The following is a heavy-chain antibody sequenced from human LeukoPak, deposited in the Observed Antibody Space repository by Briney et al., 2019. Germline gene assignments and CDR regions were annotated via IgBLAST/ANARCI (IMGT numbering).Heavy chain of an antibody. CDR2: INPNSGGT. J-gene: IGHJ5*02. Sequence: ASVKVSCKASGYTFTGYYMHWVRQAPGRGLEWMGWINPNSGGTNYAQKFQGRVTMTRDTSISTAYMELSRLRSDDTAVYYCARANVVVPAAQEPDNWFDPWGQGTLVTVSS. V-gene: IGHV1-2*02. D-gene: IGHD2-2*01. CDR3: ARANVVVPAAQEPDNWFDP. CDR1: GYTFTGYY.